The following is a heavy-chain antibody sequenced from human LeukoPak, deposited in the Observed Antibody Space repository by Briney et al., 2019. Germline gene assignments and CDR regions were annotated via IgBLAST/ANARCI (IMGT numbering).Heavy chain of an antibody. V-gene: IGHV4-39*01. J-gene: IGHJ4*02. CDR2: IYYSGST. CDR1: GGSISSSSYY. CDR3: ARVGATVDY. D-gene: IGHD1-26*01. Sequence: PSETLSLXCTVSGGSISSSSYYWGWIRQPPGKGLEWIGSIYYSGSTYYNPSLKSRVTISVDTSKNQFSLKLSSVTAADTAVYYCARVGATVDYWGQGTLVTVYS.